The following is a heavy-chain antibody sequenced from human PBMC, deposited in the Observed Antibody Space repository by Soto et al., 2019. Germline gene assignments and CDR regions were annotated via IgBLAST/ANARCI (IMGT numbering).Heavy chain of an antibody. J-gene: IGHJ4*02. CDR2: ISCGGDTT. V-gene: IGHV3-23*01. D-gene: IGHD3-10*01. Sequence: PGGSLRLSCAASGSTFSSYAITWVRQAPGKGLEWVSAISCGGDTTNYADSVKGRFTTSRDNSKNTLYMQMNSLRAEDTAVYYCARHHTGSYYIGYVPYFDYWGQGTLVTVSS. CDR3: ARHHTGSYYIGYVPYFDY. CDR1: GSTFSSYA.